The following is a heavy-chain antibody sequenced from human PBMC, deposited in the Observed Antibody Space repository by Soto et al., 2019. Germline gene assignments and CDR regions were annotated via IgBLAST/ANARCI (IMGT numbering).Heavy chain of an antibody. Sequence: GGSLRLSCAASGFTFSSYAMHWVRQAPGKGLEWVAVISYDGSNKYYADSVKGRLTISRDNSKNTLYLQMNSLRAEDTAVYYCARDSGNIVVVVAAPGCLDVWCQGTTVTVSS. V-gene: IGHV3-30-3*01. CDR3: ARDSGNIVVVVAAPGCLDV. D-gene: IGHD2-15*01. CDR1: GFTFSSYA. J-gene: IGHJ6*02. CDR2: ISYDGSNK.